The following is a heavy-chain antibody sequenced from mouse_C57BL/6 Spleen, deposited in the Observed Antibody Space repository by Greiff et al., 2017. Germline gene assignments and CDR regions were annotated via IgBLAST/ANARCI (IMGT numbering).Heavy chain of an antibody. V-gene: IGHV5-6*02. D-gene: IGHD6-1*01. Sequence: EVKLVESGGDLVKPGGSLKLSCAASGFSFSSYGMSWVRQTPDTRLEWVATISSGGGYTYYPDSVKGRFTISRDNARTTLYLQMSSLTSEDPAMYCCASPIGSSYYVQAYWGQGTLVTVSA. CDR3: ASPIGSSYYVQAY. CDR1: GFSFSSYG. J-gene: IGHJ3*01. CDR2: ISSGGGYT.